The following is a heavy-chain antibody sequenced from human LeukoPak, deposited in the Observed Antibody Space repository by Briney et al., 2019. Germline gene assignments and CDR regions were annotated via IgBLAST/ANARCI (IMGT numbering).Heavy chain of an antibody. V-gene: IGHV4-39*01. CDR3: ARHQWHYYYYMGV. CDR2: IYYSGST. D-gene: IGHD6-19*01. Sequence: SSETLSLTCNVSGGSISSSLYYWAWIRRPPGKGLEWIGTIYYSGSTYYNPSLKSRVAISVDTSKNQLSLKLNSVTAADTAVYYCARHQWHYYYYMGVWGKGSTVTVSS. J-gene: IGHJ6*03. CDR1: GGSISSSLYY.